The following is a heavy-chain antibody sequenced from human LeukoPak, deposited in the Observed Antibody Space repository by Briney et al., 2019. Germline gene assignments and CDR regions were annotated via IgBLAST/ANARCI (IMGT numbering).Heavy chain of an antibody. CDR3: AKDPSSSVGPYYFDY. CDR1: GFTFSSYA. Sequence: AGGSLRLSCAASGFTFSSYAMSWVRQAPGKGLEWVSAISGSGGSTYYADSVKGRFTISRDNSKNTLYLQMNSLRAEDTAVYYCAKDPSSSVGPYYFDYWGQGTLVTVSS. J-gene: IGHJ4*02. CDR2: ISGSGGST. V-gene: IGHV3-23*01. D-gene: IGHD6-6*01.